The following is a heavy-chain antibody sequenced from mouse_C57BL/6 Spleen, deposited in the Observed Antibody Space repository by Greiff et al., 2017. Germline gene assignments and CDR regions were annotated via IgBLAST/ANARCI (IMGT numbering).Heavy chain of an antibody. J-gene: IGHJ1*03. Sequence: EVKLQESGPGLVKPSQSLSLTCSVTGYSITSGYYWNWIRQFPGNKLEWMGYISYDGSNNYNPSLKNRISITRDTSKNQFFLKLNSVTTEDTATYYCARDPFYYYGSSYWYFGVWGTGTTVTVSS. V-gene: IGHV3-6*01. D-gene: IGHD1-1*01. CDR2: ISYDGSN. CDR3: ARDPFYYYGSSYWYFGV. CDR1: GYSITSGYY.